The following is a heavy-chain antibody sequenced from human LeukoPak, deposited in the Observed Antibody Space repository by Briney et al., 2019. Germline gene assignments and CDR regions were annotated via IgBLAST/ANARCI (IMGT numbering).Heavy chain of an antibody. Sequence: ETLSLTCTVSGYSISSGYYWGWIRQPPGKGREWIGSIYHSGSTYYNPSLKSRVTISVDTSKNQFSLKLRSVTAADTAVYYCASRSGWYPFDSWGQGTLVTVSS. V-gene: IGHV4-38-2*02. CDR2: IYHSGST. D-gene: IGHD6-19*01. CDR3: ASRSGWYPFDS. CDR1: GYSISSGYY. J-gene: IGHJ4*02.